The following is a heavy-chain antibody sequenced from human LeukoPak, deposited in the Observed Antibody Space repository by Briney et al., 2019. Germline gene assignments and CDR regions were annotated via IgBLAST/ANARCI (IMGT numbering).Heavy chain of an antibody. J-gene: IGHJ4*02. V-gene: IGHV3-30*19. CDR1: GFTFSNYG. CDR2: ISYDGSNK. CDR3: AREPLGDSSGYYYAYYFDY. Sequence: GGSLRLSCAASGFTFSNYGMHWVRQAPGKGLEWVAVISYDGSNKYYADSVEGRFTISRDNSKNTLYLQMNSLRAEDTAVYYCAREPLGDSSGYYYAYYFDYRGQGTLVTVSS. D-gene: IGHD3-22*01.